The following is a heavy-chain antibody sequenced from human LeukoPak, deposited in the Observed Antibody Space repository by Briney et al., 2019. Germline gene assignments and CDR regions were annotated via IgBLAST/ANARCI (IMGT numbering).Heavy chain of an antibody. Sequence: SETLSLTCTVSGYSISSGYYWGWIRQPPGKGLEWIGSIYHSGSTYYNPSLKSRVTISVDTSKNQFSLKLSSVTAADTAVYYCARGDLLWGQGTLVTVSS. V-gene: IGHV4-38-2*02. J-gene: IGHJ4*02. CDR1: GYSISSGYY. CDR3: ARGDLL. CDR2: IYHSGST. D-gene: IGHD2-15*01.